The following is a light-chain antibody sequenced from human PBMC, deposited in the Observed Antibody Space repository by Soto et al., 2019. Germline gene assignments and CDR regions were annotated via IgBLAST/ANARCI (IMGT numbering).Light chain of an antibody. CDR3: SSYTAISTYV. Sequence: QSVLTQPASVSGSPGQSSTISCTGTSSDVGGYNSVCWYQQHPGKAPKLMIYDVRNRPSGVSNRFSGSKSVNTASLAISGLQAEDEADYYCSSYTAISTYVFGTGTKLTVL. V-gene: IGLV2-14*01. CDR2: DVR. CDR1: SSDVGGYNS. J-gene: IGLJ1*01.